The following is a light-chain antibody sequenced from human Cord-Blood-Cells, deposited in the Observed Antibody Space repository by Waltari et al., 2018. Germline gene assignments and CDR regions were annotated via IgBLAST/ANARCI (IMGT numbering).Light chain of an antibody. J-gene: IGKJ4*01. CDR1: QSVSSY. Sequence: EIVLTQSPATLSLSPGERATLSCRASQSVSSYLAWYQQKPGQAPRLLIYDASNRATGIPARCSGSGSWTDFTLTISSLEPEDFAVYYCQQRSNWPPTFGGGTKVEIK. CDR2: DAS. V-gene: IGKV3-11*01. CDR3: QQRSNWPPT.